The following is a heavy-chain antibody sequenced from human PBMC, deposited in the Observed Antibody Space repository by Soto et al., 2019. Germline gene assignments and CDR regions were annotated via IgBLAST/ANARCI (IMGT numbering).Heavy chain of an antibody. CDR2: IYYSGST. Sequence: SETLSLTCTVSGVSISSGGYHWSWIRQHPGKGLEWIGYIYYSGSTYYNPSLKSRVTISVDTSKNQFSLKLSSVTAADTAVYYCAIYDSSDWGQGTLVTVSS. J-gene: IGHJ1*01. CDR3: AIYDSSD. D-gene: IGHD3-22*01. CDR1: GVSISSGGYH. V-gene: IGHV4-31*03.